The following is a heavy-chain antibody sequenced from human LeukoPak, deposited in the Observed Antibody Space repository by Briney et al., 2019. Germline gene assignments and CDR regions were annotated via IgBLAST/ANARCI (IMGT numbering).Heavy chain of an antibody. D-gene: IGHD2-8*01. V-gene: IGHV4-31*03. CDR2: IYYSGST. J-gene: IGHJ5*01. CDR3: ALAPNSNWFDF. CDR1: GGSISSGGYY. Sequence: SSETLSLTCTVSGGSISSGGYYWSWIRQHPGKGLEWIGYIYYSGSTYYNPSLKSRVTISVDTSKNQFSLKLSSVTAADTAVYYCALAPNSNWFDFWGQGTLVTVSS.